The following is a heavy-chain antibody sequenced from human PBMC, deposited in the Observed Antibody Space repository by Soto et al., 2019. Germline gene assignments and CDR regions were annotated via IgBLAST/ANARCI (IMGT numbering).Heavy chain of an antibody. Sequence: PGGSLRLSCAASGFTLNNYAMSWVRQAPGKGLEWVSSISGSGGYTYYADSVKGRFTISRDNSKNTLYLKMNSLTAEDTAVYYCAKEPDYWGQGTLVTSPQ. CDR2: ISGSGGYT. CDR3: AKEPDY. V-gene: IGHV3-23*01. CDR1: GFTLNNYA. J-gene: IGHJ4*02.